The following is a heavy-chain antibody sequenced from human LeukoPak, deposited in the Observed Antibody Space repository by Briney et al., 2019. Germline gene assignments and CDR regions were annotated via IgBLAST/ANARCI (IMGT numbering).Heavy chain of an antibody. V-gene: IGHV3-11*01. D-gene: IGHD1-26*01. CDR1: GFIFSDYY. CDR3: ARAGGSYLGEFNY. Sequence: GGSLRLSCAASGFIFSDYYVSWIRQAPGKGLEWVSYIGSSGRTIYYADSVKGRFTISRDNAKNSLFLQMNTLKAEDTAVYYCARAGGSYLGEFNYWGQGTLVTVSS. J-gene: IGHJ4*02. CDR2: IGSSGRTI.